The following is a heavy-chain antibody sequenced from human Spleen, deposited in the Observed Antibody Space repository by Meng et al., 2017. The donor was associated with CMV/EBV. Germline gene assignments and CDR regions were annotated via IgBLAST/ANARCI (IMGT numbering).Heavy chain of an antibody. CDR2: IFSDDEQ. D-gene: IGHD1-1*01. Sequence: SGPTLVKPTATLTLTCTVSGFSFNNAKMGVSWLRQTSGKALEWLAHIFSDDEQSYSTSLKSRLTISKDISKSQVVFTMTKRDPVDTGTYMCARMIGSTTEDHYAMDVWGQGTTVTVSS. J-gene: IGHJ6*02. V-gene: IGHV2-26*01. CDR3: ARMIGSTTEDHYAMDV. CDR1: GFSFNNAKMG.